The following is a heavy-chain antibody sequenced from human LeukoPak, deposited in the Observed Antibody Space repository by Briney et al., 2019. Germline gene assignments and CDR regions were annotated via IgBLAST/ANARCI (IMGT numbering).Heavy chain of an antibody. CDR2: ITPGGGS. Sequence: GPSVKVSCRAAGYTFTTYAIHWVRQAPGQGLEWMGWITPGGGSNYPQRFQGRVAITWDTSSTIAYMDLSRLTSDDTAVYYCARDRYGDGFAYLDYWGQGALVTVSS. CDR3: ARDRYGDGFAYLDY. V-gene: IGHV1-2*02. J-gene: IGHJ4*02. CDR1: GYTFTTYA. D-gene: IGHD5-18*01.